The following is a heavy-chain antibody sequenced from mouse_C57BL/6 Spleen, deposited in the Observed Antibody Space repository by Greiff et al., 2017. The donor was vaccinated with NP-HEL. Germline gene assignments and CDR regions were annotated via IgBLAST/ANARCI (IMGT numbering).Heavy chain of an antibody. CDR2: IYPSDSET. V-gene: IGHV1-61*01. D-gene: IGHD1-1*01. CDR1: GYTFTSYW. CDR3: ARGDITTVVATIYWYFDV. J-gene: IGHJ1*03. Sequence: QVQLQQPGAELVRPGSSVKLSCKASGYTFTSYWMDWVKQRPGQGLEWIGNIYPSDSETHYNQKFKDKATLTVDKSSSTAYMQLSSLTSEDSAVYYCARGDITTVVATIYWYFDVWGTGTTVTVSS.